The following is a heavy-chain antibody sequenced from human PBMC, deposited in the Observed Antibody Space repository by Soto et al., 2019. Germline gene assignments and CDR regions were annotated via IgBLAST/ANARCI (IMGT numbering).Heavy chain of an antibody. CDR1: GGTFSTYT. CDR3: ARRLDDREDEGFDV. CDR2: IIPLVGST. J-gene: IGHJ3*01. Sequence: QVHLVQSGAEVRKPGSSVKVSCKTSGGTFSTYTIYWVRQAPGQGLEWMGRIIPLVGSTRYAQNFQDRVTITAKESTSTTYMELRSLRAEDTALCYCARRLDDREDEGFDVWGEGTAVTVSA. V-gene: IGHV1-69*18. D-gene: IGHD3-16*01.